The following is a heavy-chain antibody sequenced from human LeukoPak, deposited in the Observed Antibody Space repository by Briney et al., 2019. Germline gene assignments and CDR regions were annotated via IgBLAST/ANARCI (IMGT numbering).Heavy chain of an antibody. J-gene: IGHJ6*02. Sequence: GGSLRLSCATSGFTFTDYYMSWIRQAPGKGLEWVSYISVSGTTMYYADSVKGRFTISRDNSKNTLYLQMNSLRAEDTAVYYCAREMAGYCSSTSCHGGYYYYGMDVWGQGTTVTVSS. CDR3: AREMAGYCSSTSCHGGYYYYGMDV. CDR2: ISVSGTTM. V-gene: IGHV3-11*01. CDR1: GFTFTDYY. D-gene: IGHD2-2*01.